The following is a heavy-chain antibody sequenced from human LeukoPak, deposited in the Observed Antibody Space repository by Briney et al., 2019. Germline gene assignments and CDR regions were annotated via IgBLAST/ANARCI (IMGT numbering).Heavy chain of an antibody. J-gene: IGHJ4*02. Sequence: GASVKVSCKASGYTFTDYYMHWVRQAPGQGLEWMGWINTNTGNSTYAQGFTGRFVFSLDTSVSTAYLQISSLKAEDTAVYYCARDRIVGASGEWGQGTLVTVSS. V-gene: IGHV7-4-1*02. CDR2: INTNTGNS. D-gene: IGHD1-26*01. CDR1: GYTFTDYY. CDR3: ARDRIVGASGE.